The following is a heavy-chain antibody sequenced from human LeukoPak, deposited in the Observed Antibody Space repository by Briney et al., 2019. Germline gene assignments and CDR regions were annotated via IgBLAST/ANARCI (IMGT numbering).Heavy chain of an antibody. CDR2: IIPIFGTA. CDR3: ARPRGYSGYDLRSWFDP. J-gene: IGHJ5*02. CDR1: GGTLSSYA. V-gene: IGHV1-69*13. D-gene: IGHD5-12*01. Sequence: SVKVSCKASGGTLSSYAISWVRQAPGQGLEWMGGIIPIFGTANYAQKFQGRVTITADESTSTAYMELSSLRSEDTAVYYCARPRGYSGYDLRSWFDPWGQGTLVTVSS.